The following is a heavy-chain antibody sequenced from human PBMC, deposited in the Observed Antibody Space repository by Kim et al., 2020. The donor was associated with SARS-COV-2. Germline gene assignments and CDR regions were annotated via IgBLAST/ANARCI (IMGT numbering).Heavy chain of an antibody. J-gene: IGHJ4*02. CDR3: ASHGYSGYEADY. V-gene: IGHV4-39*01. CDR1: GGSISSNSCY. Sequence: SETLSLTCNVSGGSISSNSCYWVWIRQPPGKGREGIVSIYDSGSTYYTPSLKSRVTISVDTSKNQFSLKLSSVTAADTAVYYCASHGYSGYEADYWGQGTLVTVSS. D-gene: IGHD5-12*01. CDR2: IYDSGST.